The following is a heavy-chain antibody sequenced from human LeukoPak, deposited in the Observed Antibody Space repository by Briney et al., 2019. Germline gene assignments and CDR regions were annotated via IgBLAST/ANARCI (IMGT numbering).Heavy chain of an antibody. J-gene: IGHJ4*02. Sequence: GASVKVSCKASGYTFTSHDINWVRQATGQGLEWMGWMNPNSGNTGYAQKFQGRVTMTRNTSISTAYMELSSLRSEDTAVYYCARSNRLRHCSGGSCYSFGYWGQGTLVTVSS. D-gene: IGHD2-15*01. V-gene: IGHV1-8*01. CDR3: ARSNRLRHCSGGSCYSFGY. CDR1: GYTFTSHD. CDR2: MNPNSGNT.